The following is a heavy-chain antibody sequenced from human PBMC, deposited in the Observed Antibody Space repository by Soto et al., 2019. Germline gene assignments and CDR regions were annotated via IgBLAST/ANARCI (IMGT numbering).Heavy chain of an antibody. CDR1: GGIFSTYA. Sequence: QVQLVQSGAEVKKPGSSVKVSCKASGGIFSTYAISWLRRAPGQGLEWMGGIIPIFGTPNYAQRFQGRVTITADEPTRTAYMELSRLRSEDTAFYYCARDRDDYGSGNYYNRIDFWGQGTLVTVSS. CDR2: IIPIFGTP. CDR3: ARDRDDYGSGNYYNRIDF. J-gene: IGHJ4*02. V-gene: IGHV1-69*01. D-gene: IGHD3-10*01.